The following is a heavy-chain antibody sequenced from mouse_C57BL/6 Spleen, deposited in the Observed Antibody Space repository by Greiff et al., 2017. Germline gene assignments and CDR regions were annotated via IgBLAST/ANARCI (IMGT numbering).Heavy chain of an antibody. J-gene: IGHJ4*01. CDR3: ATPLGYYAMDY. CDR2: IWRGGST. V-gene: IGHV2-5*01. Sequence: VQLQESGPGLVQPSPSLSISCTVSGFSLTSYGVHWVRQSPGQGLEWLGVIWRGGSTDYNAAFMSRLSITKDNSKTQVFFKMNSLQADDTAIYYCATPLGYYAMDYWGQGTSVTASS. CDR1: GFSLTSYG.